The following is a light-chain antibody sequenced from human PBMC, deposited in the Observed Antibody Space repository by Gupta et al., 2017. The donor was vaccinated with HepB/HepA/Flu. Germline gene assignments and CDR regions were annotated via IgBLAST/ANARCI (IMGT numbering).Light chain of an antibody. J-gene: IGKJ2*03. Sequence: DIQMTQSPSTLSASVGDRVAITCRASQNIDVFLAWYQQKPGKAPNILIYKASTLQSGVPSRFSGSGSGTEFTLTINNIQSDDFATYYCQHDDRCRFSFGQGTKIEIK. V-gene: IGKV1-5*03. CDR3: QHDDRCRFS. CDR1: QNIDVF. CDR2: KAS.